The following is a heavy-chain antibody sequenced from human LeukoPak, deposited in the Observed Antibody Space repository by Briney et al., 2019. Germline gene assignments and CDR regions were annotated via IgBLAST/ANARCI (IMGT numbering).Heavy chain of an antibody. CDR3: AKVPWRNYYDSSGYYDY. D-gene: IGHD3-22*01. CDR2: ISGSSGDT. V-gene: IGHV3-23*01. J-gene: IGHJ4*02. CDR1: GFTLGSYA. Sequence: GGSLRLSCAASGFTLGSYAMTWVRLAPGKGLEWVSTISGSSGDTFYADSVKGRFTISRDSSKNTLYLQMNSLRAEDTAVYYCAKVPWRNYYDSSGYYDYWGQGTLVTVSS.